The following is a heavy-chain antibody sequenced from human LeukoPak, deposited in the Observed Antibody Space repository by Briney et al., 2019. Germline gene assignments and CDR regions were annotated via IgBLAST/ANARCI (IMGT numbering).Heavy chain of an antibody. V-gene: IGHV4-4*02. CDR3: ARVRSRLTIFGVVITPYFDY. J-gene: IGHJ4*02. D-gene: IGHD3-3*01. Sequence: SETLSLTCPVSGDSISGTNWWSWVRQSPGKGLEWIGEMYHTGSSNYNPSLKSRVTISVDKSKNQFSLRLSSVTAADTAVYYCARVRSRLTIFGVVITPYFDYWGQGTLVTVSS. CDR1: GDSISGTNW. CDR2: MYHTGSS.